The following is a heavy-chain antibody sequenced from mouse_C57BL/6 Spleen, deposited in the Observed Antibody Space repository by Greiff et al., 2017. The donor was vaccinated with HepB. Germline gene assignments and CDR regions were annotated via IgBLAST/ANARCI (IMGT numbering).Heavy chain of an antibody. CDR2: IYPGSGST. CDR3: AREGTTVAPWYFDV. CDR1: GYTFTSYW. Sequence: QVQLKQPGAELVKPGASVKMSCKASGYTFTSYWITWVKQRPGQGLEWIGDIYPGSGSTNYNEKFKSKATLTVDTSSSTAYMQLSSLTSEDSAVYYCAREGTTVAPWYFDVWGTGTTVTVSS. D-gene: IGHD1-1*01. J-gene: IGHJ1*03. V-gene: IGHV1-55*01.